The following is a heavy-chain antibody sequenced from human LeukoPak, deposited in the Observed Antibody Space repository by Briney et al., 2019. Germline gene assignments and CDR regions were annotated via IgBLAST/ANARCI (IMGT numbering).Heavy chain of an antibody. Sequence: SETLSLACTVSGGSISSYYWSWIRQPPGKGLEWIGYIYYSGSTNYNPSLKSRVTISVDTSKNQFSLKLSSVTAADTAVYYCARSIAAAATSYYMDVWGKGTTVTVSS. V-gene: IGHV4-59*01. J-gene: IGHJ6*03. CDR2: IYYSGST. D-gene: IGHD6-13*01. CDR1: GGSISSYY. CDR3: ARSIAAAATSYYMDV.